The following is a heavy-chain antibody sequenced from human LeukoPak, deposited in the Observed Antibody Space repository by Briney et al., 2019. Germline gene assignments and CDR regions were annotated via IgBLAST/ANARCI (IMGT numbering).Heavy chain of an antibody. CDR3: ARSYYDFWSGYYTGVGYYYYYGMDV. CDR2: IYYSGST. V-gene: IGHV4-61*01. D-gene: IGHD3-3*01. Sequence: SETLSLTCTVSGGSVSSGSYYWSWIRQPPGKGLEWIEYIYYSGSTNYNPSLKSRVTISVDTSKNQFSLKLSSVTAADTAVYYCARSYYDFWSGYYTGVGYYYYYGMDVWGQGTTVTVSS. CDR1: GGSVSSGSYY. J-gene: IGHJ6*02.